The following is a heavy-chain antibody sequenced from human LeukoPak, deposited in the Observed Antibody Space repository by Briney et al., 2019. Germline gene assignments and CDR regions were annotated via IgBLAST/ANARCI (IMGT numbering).Heavy chain of an antibody. D-gene: IGHD3-10*01. V-gene: IGHV3-11*01. CDR1: GFTFSDYY. J-gene: IGHJ6*02. Sequence: GGSLRLSCAASGFTFSDYYMSWIRQAPGKGLEWVSYISSSGSTIYYADSVKGRFTISRDNAKNSLYLQMNSLRAEDTAAYYCARVGVVRGVIIKRPEYGMDVWGQGTTVTVSS. CDR3: ARVGVVRGVIIKRPEYGMDV. CDR2: ISSSGSTI.